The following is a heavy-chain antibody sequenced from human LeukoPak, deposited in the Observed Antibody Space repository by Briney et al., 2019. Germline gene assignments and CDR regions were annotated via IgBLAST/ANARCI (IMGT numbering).Heavy chain of an antibody. D-gene: IGHD3-10*01. J-gene: IGHJ1*01. CDR3: ASFIATVRGVISRAEYFQH. CDR1: GGSISSGGYY. Sequence: SQTLSLTCTVSGGSISSGGYYWSWIRQHPGKGLEWIGYIYYSGSTYYNPSLKSRVTISVDTSKNQFSLKLSSVTAADTAVYYCASFIATVRGVISRAEYFQHWGQGTLVTVSS. CDR2: IYYSGST. V-gene: IGHV4-31*03.